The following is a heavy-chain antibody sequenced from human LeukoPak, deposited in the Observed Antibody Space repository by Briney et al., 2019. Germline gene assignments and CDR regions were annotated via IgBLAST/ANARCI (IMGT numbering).Heavy chain of an antibody. CDR2: IYPRDGST. Sequence: ASVKVSCKASGYSFTNNYIHWVRQAPGQGLEWMRMIYPRDGSTSYAQKFQGRVTVTRDTSTSTVHMELSGLRSEDTAVYYCARDQEGFGYWGQGTLVTVSS. CDR1: GYSFTNNY. V-gene: IGHV1-46*01. CDR3: ARDQEGFGY. J-gene: IGHJ4*02.